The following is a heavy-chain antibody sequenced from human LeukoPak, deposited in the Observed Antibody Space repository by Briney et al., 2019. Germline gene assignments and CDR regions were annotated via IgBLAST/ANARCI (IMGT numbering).Heavy chain of an antibody. CDR3: ARDRYNYYDSSGYYYMGAFDI. J-gene: IGHJ3*02. CDR2: INPNSGGT. Sequence: AASVKVSCKASGYTFTSYGISWVRQAPGQGLEWMGWINPNSGGTNYAQKFQGRVTMTRDTSISTSYMELSRLRSDDTAVYYCARDRYNYYDSSGYYYMGAFDIWGQGTMVTVSS. D-gene: IGHD3-22*01. CDR1: GYTFTSYG. V-gene: IGHV1-2*02.